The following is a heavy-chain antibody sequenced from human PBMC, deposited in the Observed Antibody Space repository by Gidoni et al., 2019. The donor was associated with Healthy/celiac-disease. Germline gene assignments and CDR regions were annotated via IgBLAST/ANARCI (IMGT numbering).Heavy chain of an antibody. D-gene: IGHD3-3*01. CDR3: ARDGVLGLGSQLSDFWSGYYGGSPPDY. CDR1: AYTFTSDG. Sequence: QVQLVQSGAEVTKPGASVKVSCKASAYTFTSDGISWVRQAPGQGLEWMGWISAYNGTTNYAQKLQGRVTMTTDTSTSTADMELRSLRSDDTAVYYCARDGVLGLGSQLSDFWSGYYGGSPPDYWGQGTLVTVSS. V-gene: IGHV1-18*01. J-gene: IGHJ4*02. CDR2: ISAYNGTT.